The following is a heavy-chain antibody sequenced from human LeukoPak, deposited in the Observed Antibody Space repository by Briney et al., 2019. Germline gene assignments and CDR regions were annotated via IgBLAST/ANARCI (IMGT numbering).Heavy chain of an antibody. J-gene: IGHJ5*02. V-gene: IGHV3-30*03. D-gene: IGHD1-26*01. CDR2: ISYDGSNK. CDR3: AREVGALPPTGFDP. CDR1: GFTFSSYG. Sequence: PGGSLRLSCAASGFTFSSYGMHWVRQAPGKGLEWVAVISYDGSNKYYADSVKGRFTISRDNSKNTLYLQMNSLRAEDTAVYYCAREVGALPPTGFDPWGQGTLVTVSS.